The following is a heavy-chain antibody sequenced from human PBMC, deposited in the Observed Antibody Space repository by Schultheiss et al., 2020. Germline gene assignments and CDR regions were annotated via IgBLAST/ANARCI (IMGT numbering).Heavy chain of an antibody. J-gene: IGHJ5*02. CDR2: INYSGKT. V-gene: IGHV4-39*01. CDR3: VRQVTDPRYYGNVGYFNWFDP. D-gene: IGHD3-22*01. Sequence: SETLSLTCTVSGGSINSRSHFWGWIRQPPGKGLEWIGSINYSGKTDYNPSLKSRVTMSVDTSKNQFSLQLSSVTAADTAIFFCVRQVTDPRYYGNVGYFNWFDPWGQGTLVTVSS. CDR1: GGSINSRSHF.